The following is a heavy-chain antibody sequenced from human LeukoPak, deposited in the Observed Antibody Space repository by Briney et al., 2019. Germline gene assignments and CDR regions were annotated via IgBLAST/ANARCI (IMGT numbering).Heavy chain of an antibody. Sequence: SETLSLTCTVSGSSISSGGYYWGWIRQPPGKGLEWIGSIYYSGSTYYNPSLKSRVTISVDTSKNQSSLKLSSVTAADTAVYYCASPGGGPTDYWGQGTLVTVSS. V-gene: IGHV4-39*01. CDR3: ASPGGGPTDY. J-gene: IGHJ4*02. CDR1: GSSISSGGYY. CDR2: IYYSGST. D-gene: IGHD3-16*01.